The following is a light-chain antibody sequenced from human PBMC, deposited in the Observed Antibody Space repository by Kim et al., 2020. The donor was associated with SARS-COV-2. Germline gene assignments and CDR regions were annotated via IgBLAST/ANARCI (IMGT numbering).Light chain of an antibody. J-gene: IGKJ5*01. V-gene: IGKV1-5*01. CDR1: QTVESS. CDR2: DAS. Sequence: SASVGDRVTITCRASQTVESSLAWYQQKPGKAPKLLIYDASSLESGVPSRFSGSRSGTEFTLTISSLQPDDFATYYCQQYNTYPSFGQGTRLEIK. CDR3: QQYNTYPS.